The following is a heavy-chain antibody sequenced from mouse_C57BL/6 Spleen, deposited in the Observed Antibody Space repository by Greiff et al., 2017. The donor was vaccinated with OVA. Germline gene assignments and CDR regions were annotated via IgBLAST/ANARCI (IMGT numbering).Heavy chain of an antibody. V-gene: IGHV10-1*01. D-gene: IGHD3-3*01. Sequence: VQLKESGGGLVQPKGSLKLSCAASGFSFNTYAMNWVRQAPGKGLEWVARIRSKSNNYATYYADSVKDRFTISRDDSESMLYLQMNNLKTEDTAMYYCVRQGRAMDYWGQGTSVTVSS. J-gene: IGHJ4*01. CDR2: IRSKSNNYAT. CDR1: GFSFNTYA. CDR3: VRQGRAMDY.